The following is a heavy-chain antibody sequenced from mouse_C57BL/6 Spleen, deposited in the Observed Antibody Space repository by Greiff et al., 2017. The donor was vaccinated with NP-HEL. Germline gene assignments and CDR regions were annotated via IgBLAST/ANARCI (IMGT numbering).Heavy chain of an antibody. V-gene: IGHV1-50*01. CDR3: AGLYGSSGAMDN. CDR2: IDPSDSYT. CDR1: GYTFTSYW. J-gene: IGHJ4*01. D-gene: IGHD1-1*01. Sequence: QVQLQQPGAELVKPGASVKLSCKASGYTFTSYWMQWVKQRPGQGLEWIGEIDPSDSYTNYNQKFKGKATLTVDTSSSTAYMQLSSLTSEDSAVYYCAGLYGSSGAMDNWGQGTSVTVSS.